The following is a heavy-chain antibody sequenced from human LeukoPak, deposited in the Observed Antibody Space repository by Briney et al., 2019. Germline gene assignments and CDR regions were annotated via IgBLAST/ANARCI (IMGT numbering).Heavy chain of an antibody. J-gene: IGHJ4*02. V-gene: IGHV1-46*01. CDR1: GYTFTGYY. Sequence: GASVKVSCKASGYTFTGYYMHWVRPAPGQGLEWMGIINPSGGSTSYAQKFQGRVTMTRDTSTSTVYMELSSPRSEDTAVYYCARDPRDGSGLFDYWGQGTLVTVSS. D-gene: IGHD1-1*01. CDR2: INPSGGST. CDR3: ARDPRDGSGLFDY.